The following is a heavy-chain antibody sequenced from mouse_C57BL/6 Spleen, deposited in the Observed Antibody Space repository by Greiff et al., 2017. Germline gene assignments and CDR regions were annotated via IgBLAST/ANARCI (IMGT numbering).Heavy chain of an antibody. CDR3: AGGAKLEDAMDY. J-gene: IGHJ4*01. D-gene: IGHD4-1*01. CDR1: GYTFTSYG. V-gene: IGHV1-81*01. CDR2: IYPRSGNT. Sequence: QVQLQQSGAELARPGASVKLSCKASGYTFTSYGISWVKQRTGQGLEWIGEIYPRSGNTYYNEKFKGKATLTADKSSSTAYMQLRSLTSEDSAVYFCAGGAKLEDAMDYWGQGTSVTVSS.